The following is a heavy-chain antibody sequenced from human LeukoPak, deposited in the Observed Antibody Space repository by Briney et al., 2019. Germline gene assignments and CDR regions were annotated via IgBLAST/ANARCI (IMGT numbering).Heavy chain of an antibody. V-gene: IGHV1-8*01. J-gene: IGHJ4*02. CDR2: VSPNSGNT. CDR1: GYTLTSYD. D-gene: IGHD6-19*01. CDR3: ARGPHTSGWPQHYY. Sequence: ASVKVSCKASGYTLTSYDINWVRQATGQGLEWMGWVSPNSGNTGYAQKFQGRVTMTRNTSINTAYMELSSLRSEDTAVYFCARGPHTSGWPQHYYWGQGTLVTVSS.